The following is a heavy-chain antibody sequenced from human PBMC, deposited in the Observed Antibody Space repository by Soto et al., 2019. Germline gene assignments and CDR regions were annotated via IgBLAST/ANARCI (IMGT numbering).Heavy chain of an antibody. CDR3: ARGFLEVVVPAAHYYYYGMDV. V-gene: IGHV4-31*03. D-gene: IGHD2-2*01. CDR1: GGSISSGGYY. J-gene: IGHJ6*04. CDR2: IYYSGST. Sequence: PSETLSLTCTVSGGSISSGGYYWSWIRQHPGKGLEWIGYIYYSGSTYYNPSLKSRVTISVDTSKNQFSLKLSSVTAADTAVYYFARGFLEVVVPAAHYYYYGMDVWGKGTTVTVPS.